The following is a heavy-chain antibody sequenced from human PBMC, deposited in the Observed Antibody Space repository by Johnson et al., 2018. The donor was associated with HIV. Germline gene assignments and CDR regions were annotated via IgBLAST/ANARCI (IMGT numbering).Heavy chain of an antibody. D-gene: IGHD6-19*01. CDR1: GFTFDDYG. Sequence: VQLVESGGGVVRPGGSLRLSCAASGFTFDDYGLSWVRQAPGKGLDWVGRTRNKANSYTTEYAASVKGRFIISRDDSKNTLYLQMNSLKTEDTAVYYCTREGRTVAAFTVGAFDIWGQGTMVTVSS. CDR2: TRNKANSYTT. J-gene: IGHJ3*02. V-gene: IGHV3-72*01. CDR3: TREGRTVAAFTVGAFDI.